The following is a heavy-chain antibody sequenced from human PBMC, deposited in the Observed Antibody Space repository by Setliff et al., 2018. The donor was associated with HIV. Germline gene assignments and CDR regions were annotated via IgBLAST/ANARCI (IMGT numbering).Heavy chain of an antibody. D-gene: IGHD2-15*01. CDR2: IYDSGST. CDR1: GGSVRSLSYY. J-gene: IGHJ4*02. V-gene: IGHV4-39*01. CDR3: VSWEYIVVVTATLYDY. Sequence: SETLSLTCTVSGGSVRSLSYYWGWIRQPPGKGLEWIGSIYDSGSTYYNPSLKCLVTISVDTSNNQFSLNLTSVTAADTAVYYCVSWEYIVVVTATLYDYWGLRTLFTVSS.